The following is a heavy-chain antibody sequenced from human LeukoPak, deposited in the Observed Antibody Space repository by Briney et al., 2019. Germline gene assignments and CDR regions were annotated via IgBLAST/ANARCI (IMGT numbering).Heavy chain of an antibody. CDR2: INHSGST. CDR1: GGSFSGYY. J-gene: IGHJ4*02. V-gene: IGHV4-34*01. Sequence: SETLSLTCAVYGGSFSGYYWSWIRQPPGKGLEWIGEINHSGSTNYNPSLKSRVTISVDTSKNQFSLKLSSVTAADTAVYYCARLQYGGVDFDYWGQGTLATVSS. D-gene: IGHD4/OR15-4a*01. CDR3: ARLQYGGVDFDY.